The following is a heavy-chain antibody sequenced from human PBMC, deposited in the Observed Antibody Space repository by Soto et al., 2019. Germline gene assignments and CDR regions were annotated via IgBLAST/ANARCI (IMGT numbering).Heavy chain of an antibody. Sequence: GASVKVSCKASGGTFSSYAISWVRQAPGQGLEWMGGIIPIFGTANYAQKLKGRVTITADESTSTAYMELSSLRSEDKAVYYCASFGSGSYFFDYWGQGTLVTVSS. J-gene: IGHJ4*02. CDR3: ASFGSGSYFFDY. CDR1: GGTFSSYA. D-gene: IGHD3-10*01. CDR2: IIPIFGTA. V-gene: IGHV1-69*13.